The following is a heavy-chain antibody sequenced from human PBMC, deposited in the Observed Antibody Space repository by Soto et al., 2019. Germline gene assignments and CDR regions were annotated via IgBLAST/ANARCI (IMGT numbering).Heavy chain of an antibody. D-gene: IGHD1-1*01. Sequence: SETLSLTCTVSGGSISSGDYYWSWIRQPPGKGLEWIGYIYYSGSTFYNPSLKSRVSISLDTSKSQFSLKLNSVTAADTAVYYCAREGFSNYPDYWGQGTLVTVSS. CDR3: AREGFSNYPDY. J-gene: IGHJ4*02. CDR1: GGSISSGDYY. V-gene: IGHV4-30-4*01. CDR2: IYYSGST.